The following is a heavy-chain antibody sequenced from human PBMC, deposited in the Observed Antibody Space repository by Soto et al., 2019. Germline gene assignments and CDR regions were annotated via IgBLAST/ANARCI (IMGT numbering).Heavy chain of an antibody. CDR1: GFSFSNYA. CDR3: VKDPTDYGDNY. J-gene: IGHJ4*02. D-gene: IGHD4-17*01. CDR2: ISGSRNDGIT. V-gene: IGHV3-23*01. Sequence: EVQLLESGGGLVQPGGSLRLSCAASGFSFSNYAMNWVRQAPGKGLELVSFISGSRNDGITKYVDSVKGRFTISRDNSKNTLYLQMSSLRAEDTAVYYCVKDPTDYGDNYCGQGTLVTVSS.